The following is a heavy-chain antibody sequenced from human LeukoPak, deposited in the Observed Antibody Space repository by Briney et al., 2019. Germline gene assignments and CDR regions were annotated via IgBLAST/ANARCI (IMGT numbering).Heavy chain of an antibody. D-gene: IGHD6-13*01. Sequence: PGGSLRLSCAASGFTFSSYEMNWVRQAPGKGLEWVSYISSSGSTIYYADSVKGRFTIPRDNAKNSLYLQMNSLRAEDTAVYYCARVELYSIAAAAPFDYWGQGTLVTVSS. CDR1: GFTFSSYE. V-gene: IGHV3-48*03. CDR2: ISSSGSTI. J-gene: IGHJ4*02. CDR3: ARVELYSIAAAAPFDY.